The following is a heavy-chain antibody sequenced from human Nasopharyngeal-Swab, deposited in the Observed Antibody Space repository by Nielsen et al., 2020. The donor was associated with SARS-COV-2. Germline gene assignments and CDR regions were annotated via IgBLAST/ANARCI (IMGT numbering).Heavy chain of an antibody. J-gene: IGHJ5*02. CDR3: ATTRGRDIVVVPAGLRYNWFDP. CDR2: IYHDEIT. V-gene: IGHV4-4*02. CDR1: GGSISSSHS. D-gene: IGHD2-2*01. Sequence: SETLSLTCAVSGGSISSSHSWSWVRQPPGKGLEWIGEIYHDEITKYNPSLKSRVSISIDKSNNQFSLKLTSVTAADTAVYYCATTRGRDIVVVPAGLRYNWFDPWGQGTLVTVSS.